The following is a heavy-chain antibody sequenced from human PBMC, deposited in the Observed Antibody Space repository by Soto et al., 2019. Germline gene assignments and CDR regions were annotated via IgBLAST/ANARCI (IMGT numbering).Heavy chain of an antibody. CDR3: ARGYHYVWGSYRPPLSHYGMDV. Sequence: GASVKVSCKASGGTFSSYAISWVRQAPGQGLEWMGGIIPIFGTANYAQKFQGRVTITADESTSTAYMELSSLRSEDTAVYYCARGYHYVWGSYRPPLSHYGMDVWGQGTTVTVS. V-gene: IGHV1-69*13. D-gene: IGHD3-16*02. CDR1: GGTFSSYA. J-gene: IGHJ6*02. CDR2: IIPIFGTA.